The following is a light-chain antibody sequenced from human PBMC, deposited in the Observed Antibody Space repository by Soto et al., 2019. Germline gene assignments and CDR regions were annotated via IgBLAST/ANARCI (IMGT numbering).Light chain of an antibody. CDR1: SSDVGSYNY. V-gene: IGLV2-14*03. CDR2: DVS. Sequence: QSALTQPASVSGSPGQSIAISCTGTSSDVGSYNYVSWYQQHPGKAPKLMIYDVSNRPSGVSNRFSGSKSGNTASLTISGLQAEDEADYYCNSYTGSSTPYVFRTGTKVTVL. J-gene: IGLJ1*01. CDR3: NSYTGSSTPYV.